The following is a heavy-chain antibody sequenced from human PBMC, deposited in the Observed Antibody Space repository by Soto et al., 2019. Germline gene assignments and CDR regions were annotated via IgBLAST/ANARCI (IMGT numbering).Heavy chain of an antibody. CDR3: ARRGYCSGGSCYSNYYYGMDV. CDR1: GYTFTSYA. V-gene: IGHV1-3*01. CDR2: INAGNGNT. Sequence: ASVKVSCKASGYTFTSYAMHWVRQAPGQRLEWMGWINAGNGNTKYSQKFQGRVTITRDTSASTAYMELSSLRSEDTAVYYCARRGYCSGGSCYSNYYYGMDVWGQGTTVTAP. J-gene: IGHJ6*02. D-gene: IGHD2-15*01.